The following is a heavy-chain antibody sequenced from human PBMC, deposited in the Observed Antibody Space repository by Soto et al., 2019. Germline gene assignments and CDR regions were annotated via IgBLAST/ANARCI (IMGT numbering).Heavy chain of an antibody. CDR1: GFTFSSYA. D-gene: IGHD6-13*01. V-gene: IGHV3-23*01. CDR3: AKDFQSSWPNYYGMDV. Sequence: GGSLRLSCAASGFTFSSYAMSWVRQAPGKGLEWVSAISGSGGSTYYTGSVKGRFTISRDNSKSTLYLQMNSLRAEDTALYHCAKDFQSSWPNYYGMDVWGQGTTVTAP. CDR2: ISGSGGST. J-gene: IGHJ6*02.